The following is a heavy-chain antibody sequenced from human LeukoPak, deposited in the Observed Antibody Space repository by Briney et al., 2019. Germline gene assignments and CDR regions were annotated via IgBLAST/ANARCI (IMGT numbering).Heavy chain of an antibody. CDR2: ISSSGSTI. J-gene: IGHJ4*02. CDR1: GFTLSDYY. Sequence: SGGSLRLSCAASGFTLSDYYMSWIRQAPGKGLEWVSYISSSGSTIYYADSVKGRFTISRDNAKNSLYLQMNSLRAEDTAVYYCTTDTDFWSGYYLFDYWGQGTLVTVSS. CDR3: TTDTDFWSGYYLFDY. V-gene: IGHV3-11*01. D-gene: IGHD3-3*01.